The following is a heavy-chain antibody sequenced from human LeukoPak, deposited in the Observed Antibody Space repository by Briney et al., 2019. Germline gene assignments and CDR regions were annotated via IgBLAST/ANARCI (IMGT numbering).Heavy chain of an antibody. V-gene: IGHV3-7*01. Sequence: GGSLRLSCAASGFTFSINWMTWVRQAPGKGLEWLANTNPEGGDKYYVDSVKGRFTISRDNAKNSVFLHLNSLRAEDTAVYYCARGVAVAGYIFDYWGQGTLVTVSS. CDR2: TNPEGGDK. CDR3: ARGVAVAGYIFDY. D-gene: IGHD6-19*01. J-gene: IGHJ4*02. CDR1: GFTFSINW.